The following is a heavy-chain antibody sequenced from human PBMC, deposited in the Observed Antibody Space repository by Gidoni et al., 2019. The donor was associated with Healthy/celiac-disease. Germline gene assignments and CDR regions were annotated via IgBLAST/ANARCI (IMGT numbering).Heavy chain of an antibody. D-gene: IGHD3-22*01. CDR2: IIPIFGTA. CDR3: ARDQEPYYYDSSGPPYNWFDP. J-gene: IGHJ5*02. V-gene: IGHV1-69*01. Sequence: QVQLVQSGAEVKKPGSSVKVSCKASGGTFSSYAISWLRQAPGQGLEWMGGIIPIFGTANYAQKFQGRVTITADESTSTAYMELSSLRSEDTAVYYCARDQEPYYYDSSGPPYNWFDPWGQGTLVTVSS. CDR1: GGTFSSYA.